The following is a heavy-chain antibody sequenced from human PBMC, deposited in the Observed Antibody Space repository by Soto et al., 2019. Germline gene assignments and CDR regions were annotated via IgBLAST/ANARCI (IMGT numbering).Heavy chain of an antibody. Sequence: PSETLSLTCTVAGASVSSGGFSWSWIRQPPGKGREWIGSISYSGSTTYYPSLRSRVTISVDTSKNQFSLRLNSVTAADTAIYFCARVTFLIVGSVFSTPFDFWGQGTLVTVSS. CDR2: ISYSGST. CDR3: ARVTFLIVGSVFSTPFDF. J-gene: IGHJ4*02. D-gene: IGHD1-26*01. CDR1: GASVSSGGFS. V-gene: IGHV4-61*08.